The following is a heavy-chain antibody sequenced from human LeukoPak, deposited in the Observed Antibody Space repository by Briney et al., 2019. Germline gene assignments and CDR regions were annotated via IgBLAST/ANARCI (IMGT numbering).Heavy chain of an antibody. CDR2: ISSSSSYI. Sequence: PGGSLRLSCAASGFTFSSYSMNWVRQAPGKGLEWVSSISSSSSYIYYADSVKGRITISRDDAKNSLYLQMNSLRAEDTAVYYCARDHVNYYGSGSYYPPTNAFDIWGQGTVVTVSS. D-gene: IGHD3-10*01. V-gene: IGHV3-21*04. J-gene: IGHJ3*02. CDR3: ARDHVNYYGSGSYYPPTNAFDI. CDR1: GFTFSSYS.